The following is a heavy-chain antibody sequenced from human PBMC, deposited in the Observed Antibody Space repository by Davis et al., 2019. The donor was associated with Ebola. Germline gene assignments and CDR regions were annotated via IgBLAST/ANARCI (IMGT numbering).Heavy chain of an antibody. V-gene: IGHV4-31*03. D-gene: IGHD6-13*01. Sequence: PSETLSLTCTVSGGSISSGGYYWSWIRQHPGKGLEWIGYIYYSGSTYYNPSLKSRVTISVDTSKNQFSLKLGSVTAADTAVYYCARDLSGIAAGNYYYGMDVWGKGTTVTVSS. CDR2: IYYSGST. J-gene: IGHJ6*04. CDR3: ARDLSGIAAGNYYYGMDV. CDR1: GGSISSGGYY.